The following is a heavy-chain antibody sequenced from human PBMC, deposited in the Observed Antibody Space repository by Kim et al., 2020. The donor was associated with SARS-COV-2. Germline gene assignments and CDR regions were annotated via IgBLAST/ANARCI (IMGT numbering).Heavy chain of an antibody. D-gene: IGHD3-9*01. V-gene: IGHV4-31*03. J-gene: IGHJ4*02. Sequence: SETLSLTCTVSGGSISSGGYYWSWIRQHPGKGLEWIGYIYYSGSTYYNPSLKSRVTISVDTSKNQFSLKLSSVTAADTAVYYCASQRTLRYFDWDTLGFFDYWGQGTLVTVSS. CDR3: ASQRTLRYFDWDTLGFFDY. CDR2: IYYSGST. CDR1: GGSISSGGYY.